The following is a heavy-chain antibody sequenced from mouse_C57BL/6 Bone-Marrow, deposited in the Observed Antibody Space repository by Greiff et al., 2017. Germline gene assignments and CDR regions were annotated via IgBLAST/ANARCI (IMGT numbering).Heavy chain of an antibody. V-gene: IGHV1-19*01. CDR1: GYTFTDYY. CDR3: ARPPMDYAIDY. CDR2: INPYNGGT. Sequence: VQLKQSGPVLVKPGASVKMSCKASGYTFTDYYMNWVKQSHGKSLEWIGVINPYNGGTSYNQKFKGKATLTVYKSSSTVYMELHSLTSEASAFYYCARPPMDYAIDYWGQGTSVTVSS. D-gene: IGHD2-3*01. J-gene: IGHJ4*01.